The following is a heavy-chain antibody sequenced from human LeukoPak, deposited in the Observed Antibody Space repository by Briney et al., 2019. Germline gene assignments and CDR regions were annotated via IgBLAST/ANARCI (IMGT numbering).Heavy chain of an antibody. J-gene: IGHJ2*01. V-gene: IGHV1-2*02. Sequence: VASVKVSCKASGYTFTGYYMHWVRQAPGQGLEWMGWINPNSGGTNYAQKFQGRVTMTRDTSISTAYMELRSLRSDDTAVYYCAREEGYYYDSSGERNWYFDLWGRGTLVTVSS. D-gene: IGHD3-22*01. CDR3: AREEGYYYDSSGERNWYFDL. CDR2: INPNSGGT. CDR1: GYTFTGYY.